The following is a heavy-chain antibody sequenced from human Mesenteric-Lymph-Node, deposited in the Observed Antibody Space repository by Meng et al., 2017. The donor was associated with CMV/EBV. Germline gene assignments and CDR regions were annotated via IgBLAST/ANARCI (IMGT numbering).Heavy chain of an antibody. CDR1: GFTFSSYS. D-gene: IGHD3-10*01. Sequence: SGFTFSSYSMNWVRQAPGKGLEWVSSISSSSRYIYYADAVKGRFTISRDNAKNSQYLQMNSLRAEDTAVYYCARRRGFGEFQPDFDYWGQGTLVTVSS. J-gene: IGHJ4*02. CDR2: ISSSSRYI. CDR3: ARRRGFGEFQPDFDY. V-gene: IGHV3-21*06.